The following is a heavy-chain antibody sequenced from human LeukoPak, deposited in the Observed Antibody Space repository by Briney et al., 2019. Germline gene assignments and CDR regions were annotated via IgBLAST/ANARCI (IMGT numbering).Heavy chain of an antibody. V-gene: IGHV3-30-3*01. CDR3: AREWGTGFDP. J-gene: IGHJ5*02. D-gene: IGHD1-1*01. Sequence: GGSLSLSCALSGFTFSSYAMHWVRQAPGKGLEWVAVISYDGSNKYYADSVKGRFTISRDNSKNTLYLQMNRLRAEDTAVYYCAREWGTGFDPWGQGNLVTVSS. CDR2: ISYDGSNK. CDR1: GFTFSSYA.